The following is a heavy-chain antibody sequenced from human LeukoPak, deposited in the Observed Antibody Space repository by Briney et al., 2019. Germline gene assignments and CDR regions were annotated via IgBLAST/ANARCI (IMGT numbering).Heavy chain of an antibody. CDR2: IRVGGEL. CDR3: AKGTGDTGYYFDY. J-gene: IGHJ4*02. V-gene: IGHV3-23*01. CDR1: GYTFTSYD. D-gene: IGHD7-27*01. Sequence: SCKASGYTFTSYDISWVRQAPGQGLEWVSGIRVGGELYYADSVKGRFTISRDNSENTLYLQMSGLRAEDTAVYHCAKGTGDTGYYFDYWGQGTLVTVSS.